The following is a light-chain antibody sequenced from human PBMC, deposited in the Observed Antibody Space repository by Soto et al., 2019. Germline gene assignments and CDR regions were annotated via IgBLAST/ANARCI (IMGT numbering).Light chain of an antibody. CDR2: GAS. Sequence: LVLRKSHGTLSLSPGERATLSCRASQSVSSNLAWYQQKPGQAPRLLIYGASTRATGIPARFSGSGSGREFTLTISSLQSEDFAVYFCQQRSKWPPTFGQGTKVDIK. CDR3: QQRSKWPPT. CDR1: QSVSSN. V-gene: IGKV3-15*01. J-gene: IGKJ1*01.